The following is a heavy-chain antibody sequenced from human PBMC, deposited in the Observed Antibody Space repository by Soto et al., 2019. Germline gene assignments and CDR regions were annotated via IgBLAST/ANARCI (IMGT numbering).Heavy chain of an antibody. CDR1: GVTVSSNY. CDR2: IYSGGST. V-gene: IGHV3-66*01. D-gene: IGHD6-19*01. Sequence: GGSLRLSCAASGVTVSSNYMSWVRQAPGKGLEWVSVIYSGGSTYYADSVKGRFTISRDNSKNTLYLQMNSLRAEDTAVYYCASVPSAVAGPFQHWGQGTLVTVSS. J-gene: IGHJ1*01. CDR3: ASVPSAVAGPFQH.